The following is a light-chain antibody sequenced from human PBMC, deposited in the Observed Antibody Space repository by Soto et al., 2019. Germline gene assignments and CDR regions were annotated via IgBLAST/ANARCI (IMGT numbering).Light chain of an antibody. CDR2: AVS. Sequence: DIQMAQSPSSLSASVGDRVTITCRASQYIDTYLHWYQQKPGKAPKLLLYAVSSLQSGVPSRFSGSGAGTDFTLTISSLQPEDFASYFCQQTHSVPQTFGGGTKVEIK. V-gene: IGKV1-39*01. CDR3: QQTHSVPQT. CDR1: QYIDTY. J-gene: IGKJ4*01.